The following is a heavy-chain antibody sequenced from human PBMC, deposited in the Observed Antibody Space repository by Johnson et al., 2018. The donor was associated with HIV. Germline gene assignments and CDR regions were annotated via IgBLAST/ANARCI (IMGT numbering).Heavy chain of an antibody. D-gene: IGHD3-10*01. CDR3: ARQYYGSGTDACDI. V-gene: IGHV3-30*04. J-gene: IGHJ3*02. Sequence: QVQLVESGGGVVQPGRSLRLSCAASGFTFSSYAMHWVRQAPGKGLEWVAVISYDGSNKYYADSVKGRFTISRDNSKNTLYLQMNSLRAEDTAVYYCARQYYGSGTDACDIWGQGTMVTVSS. CDR2: ISYDGSNK. CDR1: GFTFSSYA.